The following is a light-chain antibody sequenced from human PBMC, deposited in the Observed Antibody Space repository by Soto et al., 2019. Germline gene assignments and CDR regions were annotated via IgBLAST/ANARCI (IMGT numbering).Light chain of an antibody. V-gene: IGLV2-8*01. J-gene: IGLJ1*01. CDR2: EVY. Sequence: QSVLTQPPSASGSPGQSVTISCTGTSSDVGSSNFVSWYQQHPGKAPKLLIYEVYKRPSGVPDRFSGSKSGNTASLTVSGLQADDEADYYCSPYVGSTNIVFGIGINVTVL. CDR3: SPYVGSTNIV. CDR1: SSDVGSSNF.